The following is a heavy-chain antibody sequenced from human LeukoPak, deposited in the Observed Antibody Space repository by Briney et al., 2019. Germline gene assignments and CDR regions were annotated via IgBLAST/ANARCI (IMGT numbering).Heavy chain of an antibody. V-gene: IGHV1-69*01. CDR3: ARERSIVGATDYFDY. CDR1: GGTFSSYA. Sequence: SVKVSCKASGGTFSSYAISWVRQAPGQGLEWMGGIIPIFGTANYAQKFQGRVTITADESTSTAYMELSSLRSEDTAVYYCARERSIVGATDYFDYWGQGTLVTVSS. D-gene: IGHD1-26*01. J-gene: IGHJ4*02. CDR2: IIPIFGTA.